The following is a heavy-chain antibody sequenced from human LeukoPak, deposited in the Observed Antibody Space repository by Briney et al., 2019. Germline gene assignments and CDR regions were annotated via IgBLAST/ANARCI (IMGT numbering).Heavy chain of an antibody. CDR2: IYYSGST. J-gene: IGHJ4*02. D-gene: IGHD1-26*01. V-gene: IGHV4-39*01. CDR3: AVKGAPLTYFDY. Sequence: PSETLSLTCTVSGDSISSGDYYWPWVRQPPGRGLEWIGSIYYSGSTYYNPSLKSRVTISVDTSKNQFSLRLTSVTAADTAVYYCAVKGAPLTYFDYWGQGTLVTVSS. CDR1: GDSISSGDYY.